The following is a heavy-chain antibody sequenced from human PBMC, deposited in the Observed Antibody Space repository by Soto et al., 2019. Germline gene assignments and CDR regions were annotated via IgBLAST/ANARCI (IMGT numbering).Heavy chain of an antibody. CDR3: ARELAAAGRYYYYMDV. Sequence: QVQLVESGGSVVQPGRSVRLSCAASGFTFSSYGMHWVRQAPGKGLEWVAAIWYDGSNKYYADSVKGRFTISRDNSKNTLYLQMNSLRAEDTAVYYCARELAAAGRYYYYMDVWGKGTTVTVSS. CDR2: IWYDGSNK. J-gene: IGHJ6*03. D-gene: IGHD6-13*01. CDR1: GFTFSSYG. V-gene: IGHV3-33*01.